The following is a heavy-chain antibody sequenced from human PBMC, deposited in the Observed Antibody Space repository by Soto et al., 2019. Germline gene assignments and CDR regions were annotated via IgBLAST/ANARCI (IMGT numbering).Heavy chain of an antibody. CDR1: GFTFSSYA. V-gene: IGHV3-23*01. D-gene: IGHD2-2*01. J-gene: IGHJ4*02. CDR3: AKSQYCSSTSCYAHFDY. CDR2: ISGSGSST. Sequence: GVSLRLSYESSGFTFSSYAISLVRQAPGKRLECVSAISGSGSSTYYADSVKGRFTISRDNSKNTLYLQMNSLRAEDTAVYYCAKSQYCSSTSCYAHFDYWGQGTLVTVSS.